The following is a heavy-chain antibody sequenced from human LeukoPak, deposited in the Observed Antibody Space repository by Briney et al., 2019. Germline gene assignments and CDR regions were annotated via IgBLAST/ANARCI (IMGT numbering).Heavy chain of an antibody. CDR2: IIPIFGTA. V-gene: IGHV1-69*05. CDR3: AREILRYSSGWYYFDY. Sequence: SVTVSCKASGGTFNSYAISWVRPAPGQGLEWMGGIIPIFGTANYAQKFQGRVTITTDESTSTAYLELSSLRSEDTAVYYCAREILRYSSGWYYFDYWGQGTLVTVSS. D-gene: IGHD6-19*01. CDR1: GGTFNSYA. J-gene: IGHJ4*02.